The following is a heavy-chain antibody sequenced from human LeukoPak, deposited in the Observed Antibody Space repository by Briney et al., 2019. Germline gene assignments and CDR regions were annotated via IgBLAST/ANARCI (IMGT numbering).Heavy chain of an antibody. Sequence: ASVKVSCKASGGTFSSYAISWVRQAPGQGLEWMGRIIPILGIANYAQKFQGRVTITADKSTSTAYMELSSLRSEDTAVYYCARYGWAVAADPWGQGTLVTVSS. CDR2: IIPILGIA. CDR1: GGTFSSYA. J-gene: IGHJ5*02. D-gene: IGHD6-19*01. CDR3: ARYGWAVAADP. V-gene: IGHV1-69*04.